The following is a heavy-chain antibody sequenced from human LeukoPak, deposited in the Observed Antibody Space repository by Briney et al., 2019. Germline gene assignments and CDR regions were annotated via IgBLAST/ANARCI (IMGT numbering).Heavy chain of an antibody. V-gene: IGHV3-21*01. CDR1: GFAFSGYG. CDR2: NSSTGSDI. J-gene: IGHJ6*03. Sequence: GGSLRLSCAASGFAFSGYGLNWVRQTPGKGLEWLSSNSSTGSDIHYADSVKGRFTISRDNAKNSGYLQMDSLRVEDTALYYCASDSGTYSGYYYYYMDVWGKGTTVTVSS. D-gene: IGHD3-16*01. CDR3: ASDSGTYSGYYYYYMDV.